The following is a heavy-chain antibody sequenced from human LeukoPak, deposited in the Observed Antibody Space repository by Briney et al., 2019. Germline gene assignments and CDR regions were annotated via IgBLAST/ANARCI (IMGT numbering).Heavy chain of an antibody. D-gene: IGHD2-2*01. CDR3: AKDGRPKRGCSSTSCLNYLDY. V-gene: IGHV3-30*02. Sequence: GGSLRLSCAASGFTFSSYGMHWVRQAPGKGLEWVAFIRYDGSNKYYADSVKGRCTISRDNSKNTLYLQMNSLRAEDTAVYYCAKDGRPKRGCSSTSCLNYLDYWGQGTLVTVSS. CDR1: GFTFSSYG. CDR2: IRYDGSNK. J-gene: IGHJ4*02.